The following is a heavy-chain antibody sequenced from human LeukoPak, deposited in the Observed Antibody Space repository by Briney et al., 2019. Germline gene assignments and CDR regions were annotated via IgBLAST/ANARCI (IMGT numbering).Heavy chain of an antibody. J-gene: IGHJ3*02. CDR2: ISSGGNTI. CDR3: ARDSSDYGDYMPHDAFDI. D-gene: IGHD4-17*01. CDR1: GFTFSDYY. Sequence: GGSLRLSCAASGFTFSDYYMSWIRQAPGKGLEWVSYISSGGNTIYYADSVKGRFTISRDNAKNSLYLQMNSLRAEDTAVYYCARDSSDYGDYMPHDAFDIWGQGTMVTVSS. V-gene: IGHV3-11*04.